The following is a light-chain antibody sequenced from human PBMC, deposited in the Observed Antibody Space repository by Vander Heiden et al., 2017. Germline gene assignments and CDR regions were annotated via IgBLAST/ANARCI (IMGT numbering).Light chain of an antibody. CDR1: KLGDKY. J-gene: IGLJ2*01. Sequence: SYELTQPPSVSVSPGQTASITCSGDKLGDKYACWYQQKPGPSLVLVIYKDSKRPSGMPGRFSGSNSGTTATLTISGTQAMDEADYYCQAGDSSNVVFGGGTKLTVL. V-gene: IGLV3-1*01. CDR3: QAGDSSNVV. CDR2: KDS.